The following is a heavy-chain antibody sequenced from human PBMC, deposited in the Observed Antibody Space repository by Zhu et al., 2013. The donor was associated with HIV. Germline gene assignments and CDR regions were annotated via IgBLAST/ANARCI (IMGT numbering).Heavy chain of an antibody. CDR3: ARDFPPRRGAKGVRHAFDI. CDR1: GGSISSSSYY. CDR2: IYYSGST. Sequence: QVQLQESGPGLVKPSETLSLTCTVSGGSISSSSYYWGWIRQPPGKGLEWIGSIYYSGSTYYNPSLKSRVTISVDTSKNQFSLKLSSVTAADTAVYYCARDFPPRRGAKGVRHAFDIWGQGTMVTVSS. D-gene: IGHD3-10*01. V-gene: IGHV4-39*07. J-gene: IGHJ3*02.